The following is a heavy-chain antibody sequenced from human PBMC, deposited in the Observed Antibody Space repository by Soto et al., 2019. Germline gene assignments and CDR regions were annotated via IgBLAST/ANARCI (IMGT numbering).Heavy chain of an antibody. CDR2: IKSKTDGGTT. V-gene: IGHV3-15*01. Sequence: GGSLRLSCAAPGFTFSNAWMSWVRQAPGKGLEWVGRIKSKTDGGTTDYAAPVKGRFTISRDDSKNTLYLQMNSLKTEDTAVYYCTTPRFSYGSGSLYYYYYGMDVWGQGTTVTVSS. CDR3: TTPRFSYGSGSLYYYYYGMDV. D-gene: IGHD3-10*01. J-gene: IGHJ6*02. CDR1: GFTFSNAW.